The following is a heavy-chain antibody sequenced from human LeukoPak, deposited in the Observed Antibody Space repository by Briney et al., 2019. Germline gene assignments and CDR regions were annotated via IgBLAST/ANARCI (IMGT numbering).Heavy chain of an antibody. J-gene: IGHJ4*02. CDR2: IYYSGST. Sequence: PSETLSLTCTVSGGSISSYYWSWIRRPPGKGLEWIGYIYYSGSTNYNPSLKSRVTISVDTSKNQFSLKLSSVTAADTAVYYCAREAYYYDSSGYADAHLDYWGQGTLVTVSS. D-gene: IGHD3-22*01. V-gene: IGHV4-59*01. CDR3: AREAYYYDSSGYADAHLDY. CDR1: GGSISSYY.